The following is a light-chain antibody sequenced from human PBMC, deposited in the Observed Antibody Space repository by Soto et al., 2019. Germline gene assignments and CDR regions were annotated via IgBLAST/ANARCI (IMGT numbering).Light chain of an antibody. J-gene: IGKJ2*01. CDR2: GAS. Sequence: EFVLTQSPGTLSLSPGERATLSCRASQTIMSNYLAWYQQKPGQAPRLLIFGASSRATAIPDRFSGSGSGTDFTLTISRLEPEDFAVYYCQQYGSSPPYTFGQGTKLEIK. CDR3: QQYGSSPPYT. V-gene: IGKV3-20*01. CDR1: QTIMSNY.